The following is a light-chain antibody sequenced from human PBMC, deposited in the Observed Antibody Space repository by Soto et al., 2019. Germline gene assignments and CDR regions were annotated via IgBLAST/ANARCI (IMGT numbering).Light chain of an antibody. CDR1: SSDVGGYNY. Sequence: QSALTQPASVSGSPGQAITISCTGTSSDVGGYNYVSWYQQHPGKAPKLMIYEVRNRPSGVSNPFSGSKSGNTASLTISGLQAEDEDDYYCSSYAGSNPGVFGGGTKLAVL. CDR3: SSYAGSNPGV. V-gene: IGLV2-14*01. CDR2: EVR. J-gene: IGLJ3*02.